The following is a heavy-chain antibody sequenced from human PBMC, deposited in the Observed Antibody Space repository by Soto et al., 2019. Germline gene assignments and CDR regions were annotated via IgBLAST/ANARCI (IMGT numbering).Heavy chain of an antibody. CDR3: AIKTYYDFWSGYDLPKYYFDY. J-gene: IGHJ4*02. Sequence: SETLSLTCTVSGGSISSSSYYWGWIRQPPGKGLEWIGSIYYSGSTYYNPSLKSRVTISVDTSKNQFSLKLSSVTAADTAVYYCAIKTYYDFWSGYDLPKYYFDYWGQGTLVTVS. V-gene: IGHV4-39*01. CDR1: GGSISSSSYY. D-gene: IGHD3-3*01. CDR2: IYYSGST.